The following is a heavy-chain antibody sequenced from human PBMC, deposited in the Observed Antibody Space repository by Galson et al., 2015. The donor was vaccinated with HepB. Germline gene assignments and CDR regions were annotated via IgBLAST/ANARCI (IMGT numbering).Heavy chain of an antibody. Sequence: QSGAEVKKPGASVKVSCKASGYTFTSYAMNWVRQAPGQGLEWMGWINTNTGNPTYAQGFTGRFVFSLDTSVSTAYLQISSLKAEDTAVYYCAREGNSIAAAGPVDYWGREPWSPSPQ. J-gene: IGHJ4*02. CDR2: INTNTGNP. CDR1: GYTFTSYA. V-gene: IGHV7-4-1*02. CDR3: AREGNSIAAAGPVDY. D-gene: IGHD6-13*01.